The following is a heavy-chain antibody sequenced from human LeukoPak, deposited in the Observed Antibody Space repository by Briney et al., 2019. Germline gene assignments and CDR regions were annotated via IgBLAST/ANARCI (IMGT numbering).Heavy chain of an antibody. V-gene: IGHV3-20*04. Sequence: PGGSLRLSCAASGFTFDDYDMNWVRQAPGKGLEWVSGINWNGGSTGYADSVKGRITISRDNSKNTLFLQMNTLSAEDTAVYYCARERVPGGSGSYYRGWFDPWGQGTLVTVSS. CDR3: ARERVPGGSGSYYRGWFDP. CDR2: INWNGGST. CDR1: GFTFDDYD. D-gene: IGHD3-10*01. J-gene: IGHJ5*02.